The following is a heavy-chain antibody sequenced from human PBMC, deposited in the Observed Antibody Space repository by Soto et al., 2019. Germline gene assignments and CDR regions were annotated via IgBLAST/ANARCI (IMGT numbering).Heavy chain of an antibody. J-gene: IGHJ5*01. CDR3: VRLIGNSLLDS. CDR1: GGRVSTNRAT. D-gene: IGHD2-8*01. CDR2: TYYRSKWFD. Sequence: SHTLSISCDLCGGRVSTNRATRYCFRKSPSRGLEWLGRTYYRSKWFDDYAVSVKSRITISPDMYNNRISLQLNSVTPDDTAVYYCVRLIGNSLLDSWGQGTLVTSP. V-gene: IGHV6-1*01.